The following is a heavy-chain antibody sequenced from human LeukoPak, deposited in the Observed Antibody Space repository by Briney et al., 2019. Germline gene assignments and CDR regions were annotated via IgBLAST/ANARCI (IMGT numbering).Heavy chain of an antibody. J-gene: IGHJ4*02. CDR2: IWYDGSNK. D-gene: IGHD1-26*01. CDR3: ARDTEKRELLAWYFDY. V-gene: IGHV3-33*01. CDR1: GFTFSSYG. Sequence: GGSLRLSCAASGFTFSSYGMHWVRQAPGKGLEWVAVIWYDGSNKYYADSVKGRFTISRDNSKNTLYLQMNSLRAEDTAVYYCARDTEKRELLAWYFDYRGQGALVTVSS.